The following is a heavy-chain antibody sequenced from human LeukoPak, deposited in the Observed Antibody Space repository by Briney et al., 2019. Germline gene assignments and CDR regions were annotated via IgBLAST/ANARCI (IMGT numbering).Heavy chain of an antibody. J-gene: IGHJ4*02. V-gene: IGHV4-39*01. D-gene: IGHD3-9*01. Sequence: SETLSLTCTVSGGSISSSSYYWGWIRQPPGKGLEWIGSIYYSGSTYYNPSLKSRVTISVDTSKNQFSLKLSSVTAADTAVYYCARAHFDWLLRYWGQGTLVTVSS. CDR1: GGSISSSSYY. CDR2: IYYSGST. CDR3: ARAHFDWLLRY.